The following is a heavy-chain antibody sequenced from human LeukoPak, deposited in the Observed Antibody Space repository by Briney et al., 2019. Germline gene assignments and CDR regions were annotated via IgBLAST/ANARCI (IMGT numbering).Heavy chain of an antibody. J-gene: IGHJ3*02. V-gene: IGHV4-59*01. Sequence: SETLSLTCTVSGGSIGGYYWSWIRQPPGKGLEWIGYIYYSGSTKYNPSLKSRVTMSVDTSRNQFSLKLSSVTAADTAVYYCARGGLENAYHANDGFDIWGQGTMVTVSS. CDR3: ARGGLENAYHANDGFDI. CDR1: GGSIGGYY. D-gene: IGHD3-16*01. CDR2: IYYSGST.